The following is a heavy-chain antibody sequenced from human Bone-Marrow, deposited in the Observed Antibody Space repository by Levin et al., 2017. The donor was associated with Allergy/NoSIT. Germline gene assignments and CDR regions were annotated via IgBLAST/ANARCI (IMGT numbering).Heavy chain of an antibody. Sequence: SQTLSLTCTVSGGSINSGNYYWTWIRQHPGKGLEWIGYISYRGNTFYNASLKSRLTISVDTSKTHFSLRLSSVTAADTAVYYCARGITIFGVVLAVNDAFDIWGQGTMVTVSS. J-gene: IGHJ3*02. CDR3: ARGITIFGVVLAVNDAFDI. CDR1: GGSINSGNYY. D-gene: IGHD3-3*01. CDR2: ISYRGNT. V-gene: IGHV4-31*03.